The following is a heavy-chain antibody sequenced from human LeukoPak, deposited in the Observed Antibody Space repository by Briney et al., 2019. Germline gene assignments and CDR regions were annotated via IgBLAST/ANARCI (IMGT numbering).Heavy chain of an antibody. D-gene: IGHD6-13*01. CDR2: INHSGST. Sequence: SETLSLTCAVYGGSFSGYYWSWIRQPPGKGLEWIGEINHSGSTNYNPSLKSRVTISVDTSKNQFSLKLSSVTAADTAVYYCARESVSYSSNWYFDYWGQGTLVTVSS. CDR3: ARESVSYSSNWYFDY. CDR1: GGSFSGYY. V-gene: IGHV4-34*01. J-gene: IGHJ4*02.